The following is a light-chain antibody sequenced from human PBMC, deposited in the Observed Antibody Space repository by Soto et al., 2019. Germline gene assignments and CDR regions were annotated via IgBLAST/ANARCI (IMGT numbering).Light chain of an antibody. J-gene: IGKJ4*01. CDR1: QSVSSN. CDR3: QHYMTWPLT. Sequence: EIVTTQSPATLSVSPGERATLSCRASQSVSSNLAWYQQKPGQAPRLLIYGASTRATGIPARFSGDGSGTEFTLTISGLQSDDFAVYYCQHYMTWPLTFGGGTKVDIK. V-gene: IGKV3-15*01. CDR2: GAS.